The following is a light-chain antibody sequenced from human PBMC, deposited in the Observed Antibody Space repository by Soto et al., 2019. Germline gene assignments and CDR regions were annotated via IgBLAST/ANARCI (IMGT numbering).Light chain of an antibody. CDR3: QQSYSAPWT. CDR2: DAS. J-gene: IGKJ1*01. CDR1: QTISTY. Sequence: DIQMTQSPSSLSASVGDRVTITCRASQTISTYLNWYQQKPGKAPKVLIYDASRLQSGVPSRFSGSGSGTDFTLTISNIQPEDFGTYSCQQSYSAPWTFGQGTKVEIK. V-gene: IGKV1-39*01.